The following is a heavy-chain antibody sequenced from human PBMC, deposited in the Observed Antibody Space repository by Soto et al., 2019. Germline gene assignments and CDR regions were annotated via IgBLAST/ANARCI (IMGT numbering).Heavy chain of an antibody. Sequence: GGCLRLSCEVSLFTFSKYWMNWLRQAPGKGLEWVANINQDGSDYSYVGSVRGRFTISRDNAKNSLYLQMDSLRAEDAAIYYCARGISTPGIDFLGQGTLVTVYS. CDR3: ARGISTPGIDF. J-gene: IGHJ4*02. D-gene: IGHD1-1*01. V-gene: IGHV3-7*03. CDR2: INQDGSDY. CDR1: LFTFSKYW.